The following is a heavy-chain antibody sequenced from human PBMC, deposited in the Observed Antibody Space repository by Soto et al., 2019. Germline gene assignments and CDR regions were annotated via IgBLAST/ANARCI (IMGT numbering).Heavy chain of an antibody. V-gene: IGHV3-48*03. CDR1: GFTFSSYE. CDR2: ISSSGSTI. CDR3: ASPLELVGACDI. Sequence: QPGGSLRLSCAASGFTFSSYEMNWVRQAPGKGLEWVSYISSSGSTIYYADSVKGRFTISRDNAKNALYLQMNSLRAEDTAVYYGASPLELVGACDIWGQGTMVTV. J-gene: IGHJ3*02. D-gene: IGHD1-7*01.